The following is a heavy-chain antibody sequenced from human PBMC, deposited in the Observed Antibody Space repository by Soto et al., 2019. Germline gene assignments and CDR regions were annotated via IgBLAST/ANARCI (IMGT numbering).Heavy chain of an antibody. V-gene: IGHV4-30-4*01. CDR2: IYYSGST. Sequence: QVQLQESGPGLVKPSQNMSLTCTVSGGSINSADYYWSWIRQPPGKGLEWIGFIYYSGSTYYNPSLKSRVTISVDTSKHQFSLNLRSVTAADTAVYYCARVFERYYFNSRSPLRPATEFDCWGQGNLVTVSS. CDR1: GGSINSADYY. CDR3: ARVFERYYFNSRSPLRPATEFDC. D-gene: IGHD3-22*01. J-gene: IGHJ4*02.